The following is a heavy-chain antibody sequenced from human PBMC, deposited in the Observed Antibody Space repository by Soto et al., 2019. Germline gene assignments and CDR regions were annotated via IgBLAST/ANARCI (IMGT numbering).Heavy chain of an antibody. D-gene: IGHD1-26*01. CDR3: ARDPPLRSDAFDI. CDR2: IYSGGST. CDR1: GFTVSTKY. V-gene: IGHV3-66*01. Sequence: GGSLRLSCAASGFTVSTKYMSWVRQAPGKGLEWVSVIYSGGSTFYADSVRGRFTISRDNSKNTVNLQMNSLRAEDTAVYYCARDPPLRSDAFDIWGQGTMVTVSS. J-gene: IGHJ3*02.